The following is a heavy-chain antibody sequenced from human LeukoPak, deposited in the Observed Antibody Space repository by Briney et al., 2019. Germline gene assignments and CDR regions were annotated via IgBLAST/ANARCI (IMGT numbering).Heavy chain of an antibody. CDR1: GFTFRDYY. J-gene: IGHJ6*03. V-gene: IGHV3-11*04. Sequence: GGSLRLSCAASGFTFRDYYMSWIRQAPGKGLEWVSYISPSGGSMKYADSVKGRFTISRDNTRNSLYLQMNSRRAEDTALYYCARVARGDYYYYYMDVWDKGTTVTVSS. CDR2: ISPSGGSM. D-gene: IGHD3-10*01. CDR3: ARVARGDYYYYYMDV.